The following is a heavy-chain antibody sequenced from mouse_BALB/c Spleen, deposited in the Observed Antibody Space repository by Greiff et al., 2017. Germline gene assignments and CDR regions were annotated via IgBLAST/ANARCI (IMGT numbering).Heavy chain of an antibody. CDR2: ISSGGGST. J-gene: IGHJ2*01. CDR1: GFAFSSYD. CDR3: ARLDYYGSSYDY. D-gene: IGHD1-1*01. V-gene: IGHV5-12-1*01. Sequence: EVKLVESGGCLVKPGGSLKLSCAASGFAFSSYDMSWVRQTPEKRLEWVAYISSGGGSTYYPDTVKGRFTISRDNAKNTLYLQMSSLKSEDTAMYYCARLDYYGSSYDYWGQGTTLTVSS.